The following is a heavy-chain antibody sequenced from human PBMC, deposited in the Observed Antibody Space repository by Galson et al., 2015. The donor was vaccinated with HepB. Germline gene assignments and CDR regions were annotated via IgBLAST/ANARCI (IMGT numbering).Heavy chain of an antibody. CDR2: ISSSGNYI. D-gene: IGHD4-23*01. Sequence: SLRLSCAASGFTFSTYSMNWVRQAPGKGLEWVSSISSSGNYIYYADSLKGRFTIFRDNAKHSLYLQMNSLRAEDTAVYYCARVWVTDYGGNSVSYYFDYWGQGTLVTVSS. CDR1: GFTFSTYS. V-gene: IGHV3-21*01. J-gene: IGHJ4*02. CDR3: ARVWVTDYGGNSVSYYFDY.